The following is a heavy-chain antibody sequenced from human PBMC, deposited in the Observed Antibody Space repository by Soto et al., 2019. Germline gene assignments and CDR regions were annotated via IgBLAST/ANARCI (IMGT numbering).Heavy chain of an antibody. CDR3: ARDRVCSSTSCYRGLLYFSFDP. CDR2: IYYSGST. J-gene: IGHJ5*02. CDR1: GGSISSGGYY. Sequence: SETLSLTCTVSGGSISSGGYYWSWIRQHPGKGLEWIGYIYYSGSTYYNPSLKSRVTISVDTSKNQFSLKLSSVTAADTAVYYCARDRVCSSTSCYRGLLYFSFDPWGQGTLVTVSS. V-gene: IGHV4-31*03. D-gene: IGHD2-2*02.